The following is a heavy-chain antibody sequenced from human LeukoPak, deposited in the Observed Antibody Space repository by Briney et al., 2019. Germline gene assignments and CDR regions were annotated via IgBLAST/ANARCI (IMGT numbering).Heavy chain of an antibody. V-gene: IGHV4-39*07. CDR1: GGSISSSSYY. CDR3: ARETRYSSSWYLEDAFDI. D-gene: IGHD6-13*01. Sequence: SETLSLTCTVSGGSISSSSYYWGWIRQPLGKGLEWIGSIYYSGSTYYNPSLKSRVTISVDTSKNQFSLKLSSVTAADTAVCYCARETRYSSSWYLEDAFDIWGQGTMVTVSS. J-gene: IGHJ3*02. CDR2: IYYSGST.